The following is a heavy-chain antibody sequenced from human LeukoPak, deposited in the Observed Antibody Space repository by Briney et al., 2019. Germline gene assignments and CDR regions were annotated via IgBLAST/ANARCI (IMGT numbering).Heavy chain of an antibody. CDR1: GYTFTDYY. CDR3: ARDLAMYSPDLDY. V-gene: IGHV1-2*02. CDR2: INPKTGVT. Sequence: RASVKVSCEASGYTFTDYYLHWVRQAPGHGLEWMGWINPKTGVTKYAQNFQGRVTMTRDTSINTAYMEVSRLRSDDTAVFYCARDLAMYSPDLDYWGQGTLVTVSS. D-gene: IGHD1-26*01. J-gene: IGHJ4*02.